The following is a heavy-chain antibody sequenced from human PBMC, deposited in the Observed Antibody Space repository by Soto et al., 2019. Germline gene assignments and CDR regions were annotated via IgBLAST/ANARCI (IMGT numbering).Heavy chain of an antibody. CDR3: AREETAWPLAYGLDV. CDR2: IRSGRDT. Sequence: VSLRLSCAVSGFTFSNYYIHWVRQAPGKGLEWVSSIRSGRDTFYADSVKGRFSISRDDATSSVSLQMNSLRGEDTAVYFCAREETAWPLAYGLDVWGQGTTVTVSS. V-gene: IGHV3-21*01. CDR1: GFTFSNYY. J-gene: IGHJ6*02. D-gene: IGHD2-21*02.